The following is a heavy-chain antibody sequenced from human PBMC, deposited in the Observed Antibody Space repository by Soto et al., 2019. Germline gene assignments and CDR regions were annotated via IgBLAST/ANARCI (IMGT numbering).Heavy chain of an antibody. Sequence: PSETLSLTCTVSGGSISGYYWSWIRQPPGKGLEWIGYIYYSGSTNYNPSLKSRVTISVDTSKNQFSLKLSSVTAADTAVYYCAREGVMALFDYWGPGTLVTVSS. CDR2: IYYSGST. J-gene: IGHJ4*02. V-gene: IGHV4-59*01. CDR1: GGSISGYY. CDR3: AREGVMALFDY.